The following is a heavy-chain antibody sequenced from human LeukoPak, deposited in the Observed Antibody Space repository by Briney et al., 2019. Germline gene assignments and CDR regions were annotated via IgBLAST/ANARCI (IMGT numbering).Heavy chain of an antibody. Sequence: GSLRLSCAASGFTFSSYEMNWVGQAPGKGLEWVSYISSSGSTIYYVDSVKGRFTISRDNAKNSLYLQMNSLRAEDTAVYYCAELGITMIGGVWGKGTTVTISS. J-gene: IGHJ6*04. CDR3: AELGITMIGGV. CDR2: ISSSGSTI. D-gene: IGHD3-10*02. CDR1: GFTFSSYE. V-gene: IGHV3-48*03.